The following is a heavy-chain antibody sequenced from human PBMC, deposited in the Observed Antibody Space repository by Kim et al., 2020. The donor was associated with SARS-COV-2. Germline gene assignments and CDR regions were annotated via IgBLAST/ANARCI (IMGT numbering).Heavy chain of an antibody. CDR3: AKASAENYYYYYGMDV. V-gene: IGHV3-23*01. D-gene: IGHD2-2*01. CDR2: ISGSGGST. CDR1: GFTFSSYA. J-gene: IGHJ6*02. Sequence: GGSLRLSCAASGFTFSSYAMSWVRQAPGKGLEWVSAISGSGGSTYYADSVKGRFTISRDNSKNTLYLQMNSLRAEDTAVYYCAKASAENYYYYYGMDVWGQGTPVAVSS.